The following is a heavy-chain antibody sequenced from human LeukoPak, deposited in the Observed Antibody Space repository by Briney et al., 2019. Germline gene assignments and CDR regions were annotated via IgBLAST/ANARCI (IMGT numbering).Heavy chain of an antibody. Sequence: GGSLRLSCAASGFTFSSYAMSWVRQAPGKGLEWVSVISGSGGSTYYADSVKGRFTISRDNSKNTLYLQMNSLRAEDTAVYYCAKDQSSGYCFDYWGQGTLVTVSS. V-gene: IGHV3-23*01. CDR1: GFTFSSYA. CDR2: ISGSGGST. J-gene: IGHJ4*02. CDR3: AKDQSSGYCFDY. D-gene: IGHD5-12*01.